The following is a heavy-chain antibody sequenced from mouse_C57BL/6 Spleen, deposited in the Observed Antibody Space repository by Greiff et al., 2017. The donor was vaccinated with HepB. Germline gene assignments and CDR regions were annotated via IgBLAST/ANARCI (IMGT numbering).Heavy chain of an antibody. V-gene: IGHV7-3*01. D-gene: IGHD2-4*01. J-gene: IGHJ3*01. CDR1: GFTFTDYY. Sequence: EVNVVESGGGLVQPGGSLSLSCAASGFTFTDYYMSWVRQPPGKALEWLGFIRNKANGYTTEYSASVKGRFTISRDNSQSILYLQMNALRAEDSATYYCARPYDYEAYWGQGTLVTVSA. CDR3: ARPYDYEAY. CDR2: IRNKANGYTT.